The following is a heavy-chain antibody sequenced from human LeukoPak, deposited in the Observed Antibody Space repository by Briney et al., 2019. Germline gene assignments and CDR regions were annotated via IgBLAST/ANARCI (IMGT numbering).Heavy chain of an antibody. Sequence: PSETLSLTCTVSGGSISSGSYYWSWIRQPAGKGLEWIGRIYTSGSTNYNPSLKSRVTISVDTSKNQFSLKLSSVTAADTAVYYCARGGVVATIPSADWFDPWGQGTLVTVSS. CDR1: GGSISSGSYY. CDR3: ARGGVVATIPSADWFDP. J-gene: IGHJ5*02. CDR2: IYTSGST. D-gene: IGHD5-12*01. V-gene: IGHV4-61*02.